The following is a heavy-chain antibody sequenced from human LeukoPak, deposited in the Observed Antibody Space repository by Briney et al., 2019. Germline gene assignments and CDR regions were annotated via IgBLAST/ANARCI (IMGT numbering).Heavy chain of an antibody. J-gene: IGHJ5*02. D-gene: IGHD3-9*01. Sequence: PGGSLRLSCAASGFTFSSFAMTWVRQAPGKGLEWVSTINNSGDSTYYGDSVKGRFTISRDNSKNTLYLQMNSLRDEDTAVYYCAKDHSSYDILTGYPLTWGQGTLVTVSS. V-gene: IGHV3-23*01. CDR2: INNSGDST. CDR3: AKDHSSYDILTGYPLT. CDR1: GFTFSSFA.